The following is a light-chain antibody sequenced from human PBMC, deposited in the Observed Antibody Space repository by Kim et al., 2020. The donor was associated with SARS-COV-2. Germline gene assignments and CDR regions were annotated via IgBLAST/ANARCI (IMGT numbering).Light chain of an antibody. Sequence: SSELTQDPAVSVALGQTVRITCQGDSLRSYYASWYQQKPGQAPVRVIYGKNNRPSGIPDRFSGSSSGNTASLIITGAQAEDEADYYCNSWDSSGNHRRVFGGGTKLTVL. CDR1: SLRSYY. CDR3: NSWDSSGNHRRV. CDR2: GKN. V-gene: IGLV3-19*02. J-gene: IGLJ3*02.